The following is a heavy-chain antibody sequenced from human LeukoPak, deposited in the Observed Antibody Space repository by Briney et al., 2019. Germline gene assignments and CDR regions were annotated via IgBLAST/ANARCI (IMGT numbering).Heavy chain of an antibody. D-gene: IGHD2/OR15-2a*01. CDR1: GYTFTGYY. V-gene: IGHV1-2*02. Sequence: ASVKVSCKASGYTFTGYYMHWVRQAPGQGLEWMGWINPSSGGTNYAQKFQGRVTMTRDTSISTAYMELSRLRSDDTAVYCCASRLWHDDNDYWGQGTLVTVSS. J-gene: IGHJ4*02. CDR2: INPSSGGT. CDR3: ASRLWHDDNDY.